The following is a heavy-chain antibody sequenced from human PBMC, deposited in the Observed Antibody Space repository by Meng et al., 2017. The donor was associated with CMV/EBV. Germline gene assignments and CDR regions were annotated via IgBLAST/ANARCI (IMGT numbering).Heavy chain of an antibody. J-gene: IGHJ5*02. CDR3: ARGGNWFDP. V-gene: IGHV4-34*01. CDR2: INHSGST. Sequence: VPVARWGAGLCSPSVTLSLICAVFGGACSGYYWGGIRQPAGKGLEWIGEINHSGSTNYNPSLKSLVTISVDTSKNQFSLKLSSVTAADTAVYYCARGGNWFDPWGQGTLVTVSS. CDR1: GGACSGYY.